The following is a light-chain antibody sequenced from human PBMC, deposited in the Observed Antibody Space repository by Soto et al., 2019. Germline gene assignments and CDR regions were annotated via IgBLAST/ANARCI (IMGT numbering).Light chain of an antibody. J-gene: IGLJ3*02. Sequence: QSALTQPASVSGSPGQSITISCTGTSSDVGTYDLVSWYQHHPGAAPKLIIYEATRRPSGISNRFSGSKSGNTASLTLSGPQAEDVAAYSSCSFAGSISCVFGGEAELTVL. CDR1: SSDVGTYDL. CDR2: EAT. CDR3: CSFAGSISCV. V-gene: IGLV2-23*01.